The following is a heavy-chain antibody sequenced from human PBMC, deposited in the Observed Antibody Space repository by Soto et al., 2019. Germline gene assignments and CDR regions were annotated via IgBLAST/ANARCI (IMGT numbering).Heavy chain of an antibody. CDR1: GYTFTSYG. CDR2: ISAYNGNT. Sequence: GASVKVSCKASGYTFTSYGINWVRQAPGQGLEWMGWISAYNGNTNYAQKLQGRVTMTTDTSTTTAYMELRSLRSDDTAVYYCARADRTMPAPDPVYWGQGTLVTVSS. D-gene: IGHD2-2*01. V-gene: IGHV1-18*04. J-gene: IGHJ4*02. CDR3: ARADRTMPAPDPVY.